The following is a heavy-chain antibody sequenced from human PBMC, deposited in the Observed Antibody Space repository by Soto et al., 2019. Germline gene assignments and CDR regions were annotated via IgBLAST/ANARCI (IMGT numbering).Heavy chain of an antibody. CDR3: ARTGNVNRGDYDY. D-gene: IGHD2-8*02. J-gene: IGHJ4*02. V-gene: IGHV1-18*04. Sequence: QVHLVQSGPEVKKPGASVKVSCEPSGYDFTAYPISWVRQAPGQGLEWMGWISTSNGVTHYAQHLPGGVAMTTDTSTSTVYRELRSLKSDDTAVYYCARTGNVNRGDYDYWGQGTLITV. CDR1: GYDFTAYP. CDR2: ISTSNGVT.